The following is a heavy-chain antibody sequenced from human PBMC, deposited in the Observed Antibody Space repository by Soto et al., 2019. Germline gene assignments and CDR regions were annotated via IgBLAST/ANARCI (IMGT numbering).Heavy chain of an antibody. CDR2: IIPIFGTA. D-gene: IGHD3-22*01. J-gene: IGHJ3*01. Sequence: QVQLVQSGAEVKKPGSSVKVSCKASGGTFSSYAISWVRQAPGQGLEWMGGIIPIFGTANYAQKFQGRVTSNADESTSTAYMELSSLRSEDTAVYYCARETAYYYDSSGYSGWGQGTMVTVSS. CDR1: GGTFSSYA. CDR3: ARETAYYYDSSGYSG. V-gene: IGHV1-69*12.